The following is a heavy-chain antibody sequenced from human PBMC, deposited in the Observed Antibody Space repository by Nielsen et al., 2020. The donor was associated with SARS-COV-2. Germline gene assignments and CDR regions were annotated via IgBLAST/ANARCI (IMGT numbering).Heavy chain of an antibody. CDR3: ARGYCDFWSGYWHWYFDL. Sequence: GESLKISCAASGFTFSSYSMNWVRQAPGKGLEWVSYISSSSSTIYYADSVKGRFTISRDNAKNSLYLQMNSLRAEDTALYHCARGYCDFWSGYWHWYFDLWGRGTLVTVSS. J-gene: IGHJ2*01. CDR1: GFTFSSYS. CDR2: ISSSSSTI. D-gene: IGHD3-3*01. V-gene: IGHV3-48*04.